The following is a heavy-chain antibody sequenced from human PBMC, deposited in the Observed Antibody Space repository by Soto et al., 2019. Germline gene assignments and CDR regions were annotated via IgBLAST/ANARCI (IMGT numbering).Heavy chain of an antibody. V-gene: IGHV1-18*01. CDR1: GYTFTNYG. CDR3: ARGVGSGSYYNQYNWFDP. Sequence: QVQLVQSGGEVKKPGASVKVSCKASGYTFTNYGISWVRQAPGQGLEWMGWINVYNGNTKYAQKGQGRGTMTTDTPTSTAYMELRSLRYDDTAVYYCARGVGSGSYYNQYNWFDPWGKGTLVTVSS. J-gene: IGHJ5*02. D-gene: IGHD3-10*01. CDR2: INVYNGNT.